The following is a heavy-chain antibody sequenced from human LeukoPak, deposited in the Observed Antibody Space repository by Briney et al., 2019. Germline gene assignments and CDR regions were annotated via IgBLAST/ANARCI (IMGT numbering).Heavy chain of an antibody. CDR2: INPNSSST. J-gene: IGHJ4*02. CDR1: GYTFTGFY. CDR3: ARAELWPTYVNDY. D-gene: IGHD3-10*01. V-gene: IGHV1-2*02. Sequence: ASVKVSCTASGYTFTGFYMHWVRQAPGQGLEWMGCINPNSSSTYYAQKFQGRFTMTRDTSINTAYMELSSLRSDDTAVYYCARAELWPTYVNDYWGEGTLVTVSP.